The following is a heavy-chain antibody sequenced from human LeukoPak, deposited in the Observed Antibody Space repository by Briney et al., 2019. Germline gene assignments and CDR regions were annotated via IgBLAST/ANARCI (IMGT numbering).Heavy chain of an antibody. CDR1: GFTFSSYS. V-gene: IGHV3-48*04. Sequence: GGSLRLSCAASGFTFSSYSMNWVRQAPGKGLEWVSYISSSSSTIYYADSVKGRFTISRDNAKNSLYLQMNSLRAEDTAVYYCASTDYGSGSYPDYFDYWGQGTLVTVSS. CDR3: ASTDYGSGSYPDYFDY. CDR2: ISSSSSTI. D-gene: IGHD3-10*01. J-gene: IGHJ4*02.